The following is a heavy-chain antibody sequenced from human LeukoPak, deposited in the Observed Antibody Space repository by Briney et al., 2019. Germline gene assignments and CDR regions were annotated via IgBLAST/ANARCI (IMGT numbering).Heavy chain of an antibody. D-gene: IGHD3-3*01. Sequence: ASVKVSCKASGYTFTSYYMHWVRQAPGQGLEWMGIINPSGGSTSYAQKFQGRVTMTRDTSTGTVYMELSSLRSEDTAVYYCARVRYDFWSGYYADYFDYWGQGTLVTVSS. CDR3: ARVRYDFWSGYYADYFDY. J-gene: IGHJ4*02. CDR2: INPSGGST. V-gene: IGHV1-46*01. CDR1: GYTFTSYY.